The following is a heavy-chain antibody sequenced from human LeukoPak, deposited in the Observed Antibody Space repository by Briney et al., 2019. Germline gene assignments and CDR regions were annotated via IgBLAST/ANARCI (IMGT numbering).Heavy chain of an antibody. CDR2: IDWDDGK. CDR3: ARGKDYYFDY. J-gene: IGHJ4*02. Sequence: SGPALVKPTQTLTLTCTFSGFSLTTNAMCVSWIRQPPGKALEWLARIDWDDGKFYSTSLKTRLTISKDTSKSQVVLTMTNMDPVDTATYYCARGKDYYFDYWGQGTLVTVSS. V-gene: IGHV2-70*17. CDR1: GFSLTTNAMC. D-gene: IGHD3/OR15-3a*01.